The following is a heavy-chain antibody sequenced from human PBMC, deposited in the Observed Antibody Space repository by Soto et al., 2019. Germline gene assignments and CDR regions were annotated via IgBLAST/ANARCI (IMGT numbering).Heavy chain of an antibody. V-gene: IGHV1-8*01. Sequence: SVKVSCKDSLYSFTSYYINGVRQATGQGLEGMGWMNPNSGNTGYAQKFQGRVTMTSNTSISTAYMELSSLRSEATAVYYCARVGWARTGILRYFDSIRYGMDVWGQGTTVTVSS. CDR2: MNPNSGNT. CDR1: LYSFTSYY. CDR3: ARVGWARTGILRYFDSIRYGMDV. J-gene: IGHJ6*02. D-gene: IGHD3-9*01.